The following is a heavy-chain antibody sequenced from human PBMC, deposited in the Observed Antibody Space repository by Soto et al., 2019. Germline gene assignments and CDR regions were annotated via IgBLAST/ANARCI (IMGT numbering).Heavy chain of an antibody. CDR3: AKSPGMYYYDSSGYYHYDY. Sequence: GGSLRLSCAASGLTFSYCGMHWVRQAPGKGLEWVALISNDGSNEYCADSVKGRFTISRDNSKNTLYLQMNSLRAEDTAVYYCAKSPGMYYYDSSGYYHYDYWGQGTLVTVSS. D-gene: IGHD3-22*01. J-gene: IGHJ4*02. CDR1: GLTFSYCG. CDR2: ISNDGSNE. V-gene: IGHV3-30*18.